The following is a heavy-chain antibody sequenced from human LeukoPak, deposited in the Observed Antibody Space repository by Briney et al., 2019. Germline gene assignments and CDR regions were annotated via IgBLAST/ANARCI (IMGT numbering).Heavy chain of an antibody. D-gene: IGHD2-15*01. CDR3: VYCSGGSCYGGFQH. Sequence: ASVKVSCKASGYTFTGHYMHWVRQAPGQGLEWMGWINPNSGGTNYAQKFQGRVTMTRDTSISTAYMELSRLRSDDTAVYYCVYCSGGSCYGGFQHWGQGTLVTVSS. V-gene: IGHV1-2*02. CDR1: GYTFTGHY. J-gene: IGHJ1*01. CDR2: INPNSGGT.